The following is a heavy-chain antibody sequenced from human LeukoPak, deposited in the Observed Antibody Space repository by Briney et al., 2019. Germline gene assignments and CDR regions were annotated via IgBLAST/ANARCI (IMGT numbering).Heavy chain of an antibody. CDR1: GGSFSGYY. CDR3: ARTVYSSGWPGGDAFDI. V-gene: IGHV4-34*01. CDR2: INHSGST. Sequence: SETLSLTRAVYGGSFSGYYWSWIRQPPGKGLEWIGEINHSGSTNYNPSLKSRVTISVDTSKNQFSLKLSSVTAADTAVYYCARTVYSSGWPGGDAFDIWGQGTMVTVSS. D-gene: IGHD6-19*01. J-gene: IGHJ3*02.